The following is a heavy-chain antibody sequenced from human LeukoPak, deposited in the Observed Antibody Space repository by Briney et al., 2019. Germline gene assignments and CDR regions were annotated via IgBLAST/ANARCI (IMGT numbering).Heavy chain of an antibody. D-gene: IGHD3-3*02. CDR2: ISGSTSYI. Sequence: GGSLRLSCVASAFTFRTYSMHWVRQAPGKGLEWVSSISGSTSYIYYADSVKGRFAISRDNAKNTLFLQMNSLSPEDTAVYYCARDRSIEDAFDIWGQGTMVTVSS. V-gene: IGHV3-21*01. CDR3: ARDRSIEDAFDI. J-gene: IGHJ3*02. CDR1: AFTFRTYS.